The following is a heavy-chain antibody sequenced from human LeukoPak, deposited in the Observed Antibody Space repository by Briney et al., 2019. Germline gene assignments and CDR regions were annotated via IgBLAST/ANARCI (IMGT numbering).Heavy chain of an antibody. J-gene: IGHJ4*02. CDR1: GGSFSGYY. Sequence: PSENLSLTCAVYGGSFSGYYWSWIRQPPGKGLEWIGEINHSGSTNYNPSLKSRVTISVDTSKNQFSLKLSSVTAADTAVYYCARGLGPLGDWGQGTLVTVSS. CDR2: INHSGST. D-gene: IGHD3-16*02. CDR3: ARGLGPLGD. V-gene: IGHV4-34*01.